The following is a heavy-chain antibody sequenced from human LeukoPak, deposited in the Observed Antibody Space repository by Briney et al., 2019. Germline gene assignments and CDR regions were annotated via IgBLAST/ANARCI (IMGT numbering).Heavy chain of an antibody. CDR2: IIPIFGTA. CDR3: ARGKYYYDSREYYFDY. D-gene: IGHD3-22*01. CDR1: GGTFSSYA. Sequence: ASVTVSCKASGGTFSSYAISWVRQAPGQGLEWMGGIIPIFGTANYAQKFQGRVTITADKSTSTAYMELSSLRSEDTAVYYCARGKYYYDSREYYFDYWGQGTLVTVSS. V-gene: IGHV1-69*06. J-gene: IGHJ4*02.